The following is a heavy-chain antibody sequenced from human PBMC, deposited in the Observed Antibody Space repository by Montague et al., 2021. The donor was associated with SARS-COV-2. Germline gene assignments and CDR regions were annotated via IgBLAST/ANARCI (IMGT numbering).Heavy chain of an antibody. V-gene: IGHV4-28*01. CDR1: GYSISSSNR. CDR2: IYHTGST. Sequence: SETLSLTCAVSGYSISSSNRWGWIRQAPGRGLEWIGYIYHTGSTYYNPSLKSRVTMSVDKSNNLFSLELSSVTAVDTAVYYCAKSADHNYFLDSWGQGTPVTVSS. D-gene: IGHD5-24*01. CDR3: AKSADHNYFLDS. J-gene: IGHJ4*02.